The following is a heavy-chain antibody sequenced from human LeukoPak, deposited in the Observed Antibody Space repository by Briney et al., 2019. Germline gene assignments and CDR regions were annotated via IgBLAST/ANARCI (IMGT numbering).Heavy chain of an antibody. CDR2: IKQDGSEK. J-gene: IGHJ4*02. CDR1: GFTFSSNW. CDR3: AREVGYCSGGSCYFGFDY. V-gene: IGHV3-7*03. Sequence: PGGSLRLSCAASGFTFSSNWMSWVRQAPGKGLEWVANIKQDGSEKYYVDSVKGRFTISRDSAKNSLYLQMNSLRAEDTAVYYRAREVGYCSGGSCYFGFDYWGQGTLVTVSS. D-gene: IGHD2-15*01.